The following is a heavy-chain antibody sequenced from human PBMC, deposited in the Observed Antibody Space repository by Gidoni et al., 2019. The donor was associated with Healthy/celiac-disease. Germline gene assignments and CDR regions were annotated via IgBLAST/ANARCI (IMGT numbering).Heavy chain of an antibody. CDR2: ISGSGGST. V-gene: IGHV3-23*01. CDR3: AKVVHGVLYYYYYYMDV. J-gene: IGHJ6*03. Sequence: EVQLLESGGGLVQPGGSLRLSCAASGFTFSSYAMSWVRQAPGKGLEWVLAISGSGGSTYYADSVKGRFTISRDNSKNTLYLQMNSLRAEDTAVYYCAKVVHGVLYYYYYYMDVWGKGTTVTVSS. D-gene: IGHD3-10*01. CDR1: GFTFSSYA.